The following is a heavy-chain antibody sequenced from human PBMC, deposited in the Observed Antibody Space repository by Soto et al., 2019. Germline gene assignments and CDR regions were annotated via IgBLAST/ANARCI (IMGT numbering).Heavy chain of an antibody. Sequence: PSETLSLTCTVSGGSISSGGYYWSWIRQHPGKGLEWIGYIYYSGSTYYNPSLKSRVTISVDTSKNQFSLKLSSVTAADTAVYYCARSPSVGSLFYYYGMDVWGQGTTVTVSS. CDR1: GGSISSGGYY. CDR3: ARSPSVGSLFYYYGMDV. CDR2: IYYSGST. V-gene: IGHV4-31*03. J-gene: IGHJ6*02. D-gene: IGHD1-26*01.